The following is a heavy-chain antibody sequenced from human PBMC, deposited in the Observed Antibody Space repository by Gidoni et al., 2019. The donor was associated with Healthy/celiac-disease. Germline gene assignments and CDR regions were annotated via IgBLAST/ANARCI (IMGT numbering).Heavy chain of an antibody. CDR1: GFTFSSYS. Sequence: EVQLVESGGGLVKPGGSLRLSCAASGFTFSSYSMNWVRQAPGKGLEWVSSISSSGSTIYYADSVKGRFTISRDNAKNSLYLQMNSLRAEDTAVYYCARLSGSYYGFDYWGQGTLVTVSS. D-gene: IGHD1-26*01. CDR3: ARLSGSYYGFDY. CDR2: ISSSGSTI. V-gene: IGHV3-21*01. J-gene: IGHJ4*02.